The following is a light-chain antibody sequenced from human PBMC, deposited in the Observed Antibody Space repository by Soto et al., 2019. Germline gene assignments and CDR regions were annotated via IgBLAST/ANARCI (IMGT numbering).Light chain of an antibody. CDR3: QHYGSPCP. J-gene: IGKJ2*02. CDR2: GAS. V-gene: IGKV3-20*01. CDR1: QSVSSSY. Sequence: EIVLTQSPGTLSLSPGERATLSCRASQSVSSSYLAWYQQKPGQAPRLLIYGASSRATGIPDRFSGSGSGTDLPLTISRLEPEDFAVYYCQHYGSPCPFGQGTKLRSN.